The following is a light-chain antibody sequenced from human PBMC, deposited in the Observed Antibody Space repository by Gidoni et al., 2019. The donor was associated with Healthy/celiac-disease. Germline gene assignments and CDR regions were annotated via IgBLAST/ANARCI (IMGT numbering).Light chain of an antibody. CDR3: QQYKSYSWT. CDR2: KAS. V-gene: IGKV1-5*03. J-gene: IGKJ1*01. CDR1: QSISSW. Sequence: DIQMTQSPSTLSASVGDRVTITCRASQSISSWLAWYQQKPGKAPKLLIYKASSLESGVPSRFSRSGSGTEFTLTISSLQPDDFATYYCQQYKSYSWTFGQGTKVEIK.